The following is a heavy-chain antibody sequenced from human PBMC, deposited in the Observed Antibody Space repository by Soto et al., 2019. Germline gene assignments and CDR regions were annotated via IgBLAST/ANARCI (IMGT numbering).Heavy chain of an antibody. Sequence: QVQRVQSGAEVKKPGASVKVSCKASGYAFSSHGITWVRQAPGQGLEWMGWISTYNGNTNYAQKFQGRVTMTTDTSTTTAYMELWSLASDDTAVYYCARGLGLPAASNFLPYYYTLDVCGQGTTVTVSS. CDR1: GYAFSSHG. CDR3: ARGLGLPAASNFLPYYYTLDV. CDR2: ISTYNGNT. J-gene: IGHJ6*02. D-gene: IGHD2-2*01. V-gene: IGHV1-18*01.